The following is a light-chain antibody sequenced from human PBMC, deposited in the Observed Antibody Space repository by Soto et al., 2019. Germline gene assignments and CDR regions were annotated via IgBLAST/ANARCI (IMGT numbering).Light chain of an antibody. CDR1: QNVANW. V-gene: IGKV1-5*01. CDR2: DAS. Sequence: DIQMTQSPSTLSASVGDRVTITCRASQNVANWVAWYQQKPGQAPKFLIYDASNLESGVPSRFSGRGSRTEFTLTISSLQPDDFATYYCKRYNSNSRTFGQGTRV. CDR3: KRYNSNSRT. J-gene: IGKJ1*01.